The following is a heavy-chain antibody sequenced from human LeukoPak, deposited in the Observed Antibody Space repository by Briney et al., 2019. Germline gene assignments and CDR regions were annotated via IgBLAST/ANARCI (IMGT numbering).Heavy chain of an antibody. D-gene: IGHD1/OR15-1a*01. J-gene: IGHJ4*02. CDR1: GGSLSSDY. V-gene: IGHV4-59*04. CDR3: AALTNLNFDY. Sequence: SETLSLTCTDSGGSLSSDYWTWIRQPPGRRLQWIGYIYYSGSTNYNPSLKSRVTISVDTSKNQFSLKLSSVTAADTAVYYCAALTNLNFDYWGQGTLVTVSS. CDR2: IYYSGST.